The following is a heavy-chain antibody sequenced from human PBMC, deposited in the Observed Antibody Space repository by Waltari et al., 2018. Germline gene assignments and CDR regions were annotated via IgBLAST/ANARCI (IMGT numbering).Heavy chain of an antibody. CDR1: GGSISSYY. V-gene: IGHV4-59*01. CDR3: AREGYYYDSSGYWGYYFDY. D-gene: IGHD3-22*01. J-gene: IGHJ4*02. Sequence: QVQLQESGPGLVKPSETLSLTCTVSGGSISSYYWSWIRQPPGRGLEWIGYIYYSGSTNSTPSLKSRVTISVDTSKNQFSLKLSSVTAADTAVYYCAREGYYYDSSGYWGYYFDYWGQGTLVTVSS. CDR2: IYYSGST.